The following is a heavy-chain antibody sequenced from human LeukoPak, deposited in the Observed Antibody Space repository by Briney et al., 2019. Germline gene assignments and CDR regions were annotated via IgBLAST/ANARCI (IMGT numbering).Heavy chain of an antibody. Sequence: SETLSLTCSVSGGSFSPYYWSWIRQPPGKELEWIGYIYHSGNTNYNPSLKSRVTISIDTSKNQFSLKLSSVTAADTALYYCARHSCDHAWGSTIRNTFDIWGQGTMVTVSS. CDR1: GGSFSPYY. CDR3: ARHSCDHAWGSTIRNTFDI. J-gene: IGHJ3*02. D-gene: IGHD3-16*01. V-gene: IGHV4-59*08. CDR2: IYHSGNT.